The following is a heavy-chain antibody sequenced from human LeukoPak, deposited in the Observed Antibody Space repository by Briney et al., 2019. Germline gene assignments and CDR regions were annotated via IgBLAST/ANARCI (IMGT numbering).Heavy chain of an antibody. D-gene: IGHD6-6*01. V-gene: IGHV1-24*01. CDR1: GYTLTELS. CDR3: ATALAQREQLGTYYYYCMDV. J-gene: IGHJ6*03. Sequence: ASVKVSCKVSGYTLTELSMHWVRQAPGKGLEWMGGFDPEDGETIYAQKFQGRVTMTEDTSTDTAYMELSSLRSEDTAVYYCATALAQREQLGTYYYYCMDVWGKGTTVTVSS. CDR2: FDPEDGET.